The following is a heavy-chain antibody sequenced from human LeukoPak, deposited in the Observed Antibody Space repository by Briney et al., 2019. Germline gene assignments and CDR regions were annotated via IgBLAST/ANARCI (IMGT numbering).Heavy chain of an antibody. CDR1: EYTFINYA. Sequence: ASVKVSCKASEYTFINYAINWGRQAPGQRLEWMGRINAGNGNTKYSQKFQGRVTITRDTSASTAYMELSSLRSEDTAVYYCAREVGDGDPDYWGQGTLVTVSS. J-gene: IGHJ4*02. CDR3: AREVGDGDPDY. CDR2: INAGNGNT. V-gene: IGHV1-3*01. D-gene: IGHD4-17*01.